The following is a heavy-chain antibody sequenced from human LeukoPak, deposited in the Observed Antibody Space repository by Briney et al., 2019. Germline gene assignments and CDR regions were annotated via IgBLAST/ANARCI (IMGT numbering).Heavy chain of an antibody. V-gene: IGHV4-34*01. CDR3: VTYYFDSSGPKKNY. D-gene: IGHD3-22*01. Sequence: PSETLSLTCAVYGGSFSGYYWSWIRQPPGKGLEWIGEINHSGSTNHNPSLKSRVTISVDTSKKQFSLKLSSVTAADTAVYYCVTYYFDSSGPKKNYWGQGTLVTVSS. J-gene: IGHJ4*02. CDR2: INHSGST. CDR1: GGSFSGYY.